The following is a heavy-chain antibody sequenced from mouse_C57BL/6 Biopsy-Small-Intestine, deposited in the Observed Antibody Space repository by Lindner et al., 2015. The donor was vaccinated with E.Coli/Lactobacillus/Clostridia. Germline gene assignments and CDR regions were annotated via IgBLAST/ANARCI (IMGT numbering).Heavy chain of an antibody. CDR3: ARDPGANYRFCSGGSCYGYHY. Sequence: SVKVSCKASGGTFNSYAISWVRQAPGQGLEWMGGIIPIFGTANYAQRFQGRVTITADKSTSTAYMELSSLRSEDTAVYYCARDPGANYRFCSGGSCYGYHYWGQGTLVTVPS. CDR2: IIPIFGTA. J-gene: IGHJ4*01. V-gene: IGHV1-81*01. CDR1: GGTFNSYA. D-gene: IGHD1-1*02.